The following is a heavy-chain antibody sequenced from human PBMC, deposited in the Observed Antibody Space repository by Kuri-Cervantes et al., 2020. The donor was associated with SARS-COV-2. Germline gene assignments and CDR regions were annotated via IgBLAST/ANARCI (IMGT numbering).Heavy chain of an antibody. CDR2: IIPIFGTA. D-gene: IGHD4-17*01. CDR3: ARVSTVTNGPGTRNYYYYMDV. Sequence: SVKVSCKASGGTFSSYAISWVRQAPGQGLEWMGRIIPIFGTANYAQKFQGRVTITADKSTSTAYMELSSLRSEDTAVYYCARVSTVTNGPGTRNYYYYMDVWGKGTTVTVSS. CDR1: GGTFSSYA. J-gene: IGHJ6*03. V-gene: IGHV1-69*06.